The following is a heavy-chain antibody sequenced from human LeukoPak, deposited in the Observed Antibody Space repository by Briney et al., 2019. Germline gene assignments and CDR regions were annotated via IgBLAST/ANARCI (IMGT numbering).Heavy chain of an antibody. CDR3: ARVVGSTHHDAFDI. D-gene: IGHD1-26*01. CDR2: INWNGGST. V-gene: IGHV3-20*04. CDR1: GFTFDDYG. J-gene: IGHJ3*02. Sequence: PGGSLRLSCAASGFTFDDYGMSWVRQAPGKGLEWVSGINWNGGSTGYADSVKGRFTISRDNAKNSLYLQMNSLRAEDTALYYCARVVGSTHHDAFDIWGQGTMVTVSS.